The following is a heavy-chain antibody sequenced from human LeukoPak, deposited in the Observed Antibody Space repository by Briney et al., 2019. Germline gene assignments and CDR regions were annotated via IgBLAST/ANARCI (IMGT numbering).Heavy chain of an antibody. CDR2: IIPILGIA. Sequence: SVKVSCKASGGTFSSYTISWVRQAPGQGVEWMGRIIPILGIANYAQKFQGRVTITADKSTSTAYMELSSLRSEDTAVYYCAREVVRYRNAFDIWGQGTMVTVSS. J-gene: IGHJ3*02. CDR3: AREVVRYRNAFDI. V-gene: IGHV1-69*04. D-gene: IGHD2-2*01. CDR1: GGTFSSYT.